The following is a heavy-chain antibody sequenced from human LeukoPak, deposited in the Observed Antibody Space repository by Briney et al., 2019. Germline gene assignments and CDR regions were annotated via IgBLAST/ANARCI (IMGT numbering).Heavy chain of an antibody. D-gene: IGHD2/OR15-2a*01. CDR2: IKGDGSET. CDR1: GFIFSNNW. V-gene: IGHV3-7*01. Sequence: GGSLRLSCAASGFIFSNNWMSWVRQAPGKGLEWVANIKGDGSETYYVDSVKGRFTISRDNTRNSLFLQMNSLRADDTAVYYCAKWGPYCNSNYCPALDYWGQGALVTVSS. CDR3: AKWGPYCNSNYCPALDY. J-gene: IGHJ4*02.